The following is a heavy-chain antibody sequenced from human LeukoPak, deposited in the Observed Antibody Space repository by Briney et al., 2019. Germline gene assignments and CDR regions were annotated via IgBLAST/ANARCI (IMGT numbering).Heavy chain of an antibody. D-gene: IGHD5-24*01. V-gene: IGHV3-48*01. CDR2: IGIDSGNT. CDR3: ARDYKYAFDN. J-gene: IGHJ4*02. CDR1: GFTFSDYS. Sequence: TGGSLRLSCAASGFTFSDYSMNWVRQAPGKGLEWISYIGIDSGNTNYADSVKGRFTISGDKAKNSLYLQINSLRVEDTAVYYCARDYKYAFDNWGQGTLATVSS.